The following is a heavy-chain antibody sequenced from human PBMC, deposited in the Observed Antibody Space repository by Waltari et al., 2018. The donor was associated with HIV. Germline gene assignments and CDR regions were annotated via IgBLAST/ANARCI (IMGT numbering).Heavy chain of an antibody. V-gene: IGHV3-21*01. CDR1: GFTLSDYH. Sequence: EVQLVESGGGLVKPGGSLSVSCAASGFTLSDYHMNWVRQAPGKGLEWVASISRWSSYIYHAESVEGRFTISRDNAKNSLYLQMSSLRAEDTAVYYCARDRKSNSFTFDLWGRGTLVTVSS. CDR2: ISRWSSYI. CDR3: ARDRKSNSFTFDL. J-gene: IGHJ3*01. D-gene: IGHD4-4*01.